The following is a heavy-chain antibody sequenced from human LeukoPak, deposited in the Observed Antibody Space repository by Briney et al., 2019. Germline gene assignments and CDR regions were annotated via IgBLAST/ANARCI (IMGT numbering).Heavy chain of an antibody. V-gene: IGHV4-61*02. CDR1: GGSINSGTYY. Sequence: SQTLSLTCTVSGGSINSGTYYWSWIRQPAGKGLEWIGRMYTSGSTNYNPSLESRVTISVDTSKNQFSLKLSSVTAADTAVYYCARGEKGSSSGSINYWGQETLVTVSS. J-gene: IGHJ4*02. CDR3: ARGEKGSSSGSINY. CDR2: MYTSGST. D-gene: IGHD6-6*01.